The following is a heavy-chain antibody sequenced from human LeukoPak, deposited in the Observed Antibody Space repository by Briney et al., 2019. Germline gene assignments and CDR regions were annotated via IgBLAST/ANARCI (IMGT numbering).Heavy chain of an antibody. CDR2: INPNSGGT. V-gene: IGHV1-2*02. Sequence: ASVKVSCKASGYTFTGYYMHWVRQAPGQGLEWMGWINPNSGGTNYAQKFQGRVTMTRNTSISTAYMELSSLRSEDTAVYYCARVPRQTADLDYWGQGTLVTVSS. J-gene: IGHJ4*02. CDR1: GYTFTGYY. CDR3: ARVPRQTADLDY.